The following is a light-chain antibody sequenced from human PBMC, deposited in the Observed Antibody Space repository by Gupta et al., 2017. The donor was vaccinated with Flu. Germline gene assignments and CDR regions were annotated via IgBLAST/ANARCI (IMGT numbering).Light chain of an antibody. Sequence: SSELTQPPSVSVTPGQTASVPCSGDNWGNKYVCWYQQKPGQYPVLVIHLDNKRPSENPEQFSGSNTGNTATLTISGTQPVDEADYFCQAWDGSAYVFGPGTRVAVL. CDR3: QAWDGSAYV. CDR1: NWGNKY. V-gene: IGLV3-1*01. CDR2: LDN. J-gene: IGLJ1*01.